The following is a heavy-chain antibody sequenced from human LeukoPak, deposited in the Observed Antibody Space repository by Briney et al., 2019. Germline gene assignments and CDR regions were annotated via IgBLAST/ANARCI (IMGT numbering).Heavy chain of an antibody. D-gene: IGHD6-19*01. CDR1: GFTFSSYA. CDR3: AKDTSATGYSSVVDY. Sequence: GSLRLSCAASGFTFSSYAMSWVRQAPGKGLEWVSVISGSGGSTYYADSVKGRFTISRDNSKNTLYLQMNSLRAEDTAVYYCAKDTSATGYSSVVDYWGQGTLVTVSS. V-gene: IGHV3-23*01. CDR2: ISGSGGST. J-gene: IGHJ4*02.